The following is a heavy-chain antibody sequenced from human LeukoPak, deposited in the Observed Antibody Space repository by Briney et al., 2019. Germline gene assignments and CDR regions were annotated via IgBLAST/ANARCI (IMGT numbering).Heavy chain of an antibody. J-gene: IGHJ4*02. CDR2: INHSGST. D-gene: IGHD1-7*01. CDR3: ARVGITGTTPFDY. V-gene: IGHV4-34*01. Sequence: SETLSLTCAVYGGSFSGYYWSWIRQPPGKGLEWIGEINHSGSTNYNPSLKSRVTISVDTSKNQFSLKLSSATAADTAVYYCARVGITGTTPFDYWGQGTLVTVSS. CDR1: GGSFSGYY.